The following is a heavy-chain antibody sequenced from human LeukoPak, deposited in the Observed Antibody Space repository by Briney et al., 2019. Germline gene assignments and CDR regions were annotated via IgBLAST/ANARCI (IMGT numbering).Heavy chain of an antibody. Sequence: SETLSLTCTVSGGSISSYYWSWIRQPAGKGLEWIGRIYTSGSTNYNPSLKSRVTMSVDTSKNQFSLKLSSVTAADTAVYYCARDPAYCSSTSCYAGPYFDYWGQGTLVTVSS. J-gene: IGHJ4*02. V-gene: IGHV4-4*07. CDR1: GGSISSYY. CDR3: ARDPAYCSSTSCYAGPYFDY. CDR2: IYTSGST. D-gene: IGHD2-2*01.